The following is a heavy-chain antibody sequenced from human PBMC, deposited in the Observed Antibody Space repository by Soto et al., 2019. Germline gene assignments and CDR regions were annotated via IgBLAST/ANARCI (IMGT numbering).Heavy chain of an antibody. Sequence: QVQLQESGPGLVKPSQTLSLTCTVSGGSISSGGYYWSWIRQHPGKGLEWIGYIYYSGSTYYNPSLKSRVTISVDTSKNKFSLKLSSVTAADTAVYYCARARGYCSGGSCYSGGDYFDYWGQGTLVTVSS. J-gene: IGHJ4*02. CDR2: IYYSGST. D-gene: IGHD2-15*01. CDR1: GGSISSGGYY. V-gene: IGHV4-31*03. CDR3: ARARGYCSGGSCYSGGDYFDY.